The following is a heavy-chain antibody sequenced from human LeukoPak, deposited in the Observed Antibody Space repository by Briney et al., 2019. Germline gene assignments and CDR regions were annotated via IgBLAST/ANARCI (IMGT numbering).Heavy chain of an antibody. CDR2: ISRGGGDT. J-gene: IGHJ6*02. D-gene: IGHD3-10*01. V-gene: IGHV3-23*01. CDR1: GFTFSNYA. CDR3: AKVPYSDYGSGRPPFMDV. Sequence: GGSLRLSCAASGFTFSNYAMTWVRQAPGEGLEWVSTISRGGGDTYYADSVRGRFTISRDNSKSTLYLQMNSLRAEDTAIHYCAKVPYSDYGSGRPPFMDVWGQGTTVAVSS.